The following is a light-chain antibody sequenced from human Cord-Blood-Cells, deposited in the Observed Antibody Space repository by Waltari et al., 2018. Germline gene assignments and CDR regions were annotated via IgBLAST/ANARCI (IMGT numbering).Light chain of an antibody. Sequence: DIQMTQAPSSLSASVVDRVTITCRASQSIRSYLNWYQQKPGKAPKLLIYAASSLQSGVPSRFSGSGSGTDFTLTISSLQPEDFATYYCQQSYSTPLTFGGGTKVEIK. V-gene: IGKV1-39*01. CDR1: QSIRSY. CDR3: QQSYSTPLT. J-gene: IGKJ4*01. CDR2: AAS.